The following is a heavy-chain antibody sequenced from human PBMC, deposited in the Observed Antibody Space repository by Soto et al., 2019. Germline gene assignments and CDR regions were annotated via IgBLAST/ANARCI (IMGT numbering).Heavy chain of an antibody. CDR1: GGSISSYY. Sequence: SETLSLTCTVSGGSISSYYWSWIRQPPGKGLEWIGYIYYSGSTNYNPSLKSRVTISVDTSKNQFSLKLSSVTAADTAVYYCATLEGFWAPCDHWGQGTLVTVSS. D-gene: IGHD7-27*01. V-gene: IGHV4-59*01. J-gene: IGHJ4*02. CDR2: IYYSGST. CDR3: ATLEGFWAPCDH.